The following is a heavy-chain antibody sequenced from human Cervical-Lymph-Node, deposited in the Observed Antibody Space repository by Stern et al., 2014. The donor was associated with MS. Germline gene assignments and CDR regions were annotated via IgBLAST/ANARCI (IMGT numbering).Heavy chain of an antibody. D-gene: IGHD3-3*01. CDR1: GYIFTDYY. CDR3: ARGSGTAYDLRGDY. CDR2: INPNRGGT. J-gene: IGHJ4*01. V-gene: IGHV1-2*02. Sequence: QVQLVESGPEARAPGASMKVSCKASGYIFTDYYIHWVRQAPGQGLEWLGWINPNRGGTNHAQNFQGRGTMTRDTSTRTPYMELRWLGSADTAVYYCARGSGTAYDLRGDYWGQGTLVTVSS.